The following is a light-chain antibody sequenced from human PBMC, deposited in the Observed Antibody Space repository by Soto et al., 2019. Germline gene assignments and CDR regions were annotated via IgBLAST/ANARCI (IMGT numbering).Light chain of an antibody. J-gene: IGKJ1*01. CDR2: DVS. CDR1: QSISGW. Sequence: DIQMTHSPSTLSASVGARFNITCRASQSISGWLAWFKQKPGKAPKLLIYDVSILESGVPSRFSGSGSGTDFTLTISSLKPDDFATYYCQQYNTYWTFGHGTQVDI. CDR3: QQYNTYWT. V-gene: IGKV1-5*01.